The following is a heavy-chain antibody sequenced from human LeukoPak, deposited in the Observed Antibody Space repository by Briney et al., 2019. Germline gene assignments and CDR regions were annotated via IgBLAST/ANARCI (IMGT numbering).Heavy chain of an antibody. Sequence: KPSETLSLTCSVSGGSVTSTNWWTWVRQPPGKGLEWIGEVHLDGRTSYNPSLKSRLTMSVDLSENHVSLKLTSVTAADTAVYYCAREGGFYRPLDYSGQGTLVTVSS. CDR1: GGSVTSTNW. CDR3: AREGGFYRPLDY. CDR2: VHLDGRT. V-gene: IGHV4-4*02. J-gene: IGHJ4*02. D-gene: IGHD3-3*01.